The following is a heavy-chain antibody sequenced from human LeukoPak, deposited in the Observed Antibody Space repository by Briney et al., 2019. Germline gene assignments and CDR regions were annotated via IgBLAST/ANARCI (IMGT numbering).Heavy chain of an antibody. V-gene: IGHV1-8*03. CDR3: AVGGLLWFGELVF. CDR2: MNPNSGNT. Sequence: GASVKVSCKASGYTFTSYDINWVRQATGQGLEWMGWMNPNSGNTGYAQKFQGRVTITRNTSISTAYMELSSLRSEDTAVYYCAVGGLLWFGELVFWGQGTLATVSS. J-gene: IGHJ4*02. CDR1: GYTFTSYD. D-gene: IGHD3-10*01.